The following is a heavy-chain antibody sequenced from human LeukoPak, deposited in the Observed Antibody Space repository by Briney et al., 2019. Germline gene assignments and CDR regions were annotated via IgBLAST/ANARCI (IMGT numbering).Heavy chain of an antibody. J-gene: IGHJ6*02. CDR3: ARALVCIRLWAPGYYYYCMDV. D-gene: IGHD5-18*01. Sequence: PGSSLRLPGAASGFTFSSYDMHWVGQAPGKALEGVAVISFDGINKYYAHSVKGRFTISRNSSKNLLYLQMKGLRAEHPAVHDCARALVCIRLWAPGYYYYCMDVWGQGTTVSVS. CDR1: GFTFSSYD. CDR2: ISFDGINK. V-gene: IGHV3-30-3*01.